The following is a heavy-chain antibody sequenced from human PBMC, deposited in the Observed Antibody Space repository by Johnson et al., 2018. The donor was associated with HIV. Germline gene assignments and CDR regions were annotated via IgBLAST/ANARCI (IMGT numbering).Heavy chain of an antibody. J-gene: IGHJ3*02. CDR1: GFPFSNSD. CDR3: ARAGCGSHGAFDI. V-gene: IGHV3-35*01. D-gene: IGHD2-15*01. Sequence: SLRLSCAASGFPFSNSDMNWVHQAPGKGLEWVSGVSWNGSRTHYADSVKGRFTISRDNSKNTLYLQMNSLRAEDTAVYYCARAGCGSHGAFDIWGQGTMVTVSS. CDR2: VSWNGSRT.